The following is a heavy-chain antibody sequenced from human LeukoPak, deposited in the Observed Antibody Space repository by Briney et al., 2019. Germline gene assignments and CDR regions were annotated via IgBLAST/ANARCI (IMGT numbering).Heavy chain of an antibody. CDR1: GFTFSSYW. D-gene: IGHD3-3*01. CDR3: ARTSLESGAFDI. Sequence: PGGSLRLSCAASGFTFSSYWMSWVRQAPGKGLEWVANINQDGSERYYVDSVKGRFTISRDNAKNSLYLQMSTLRAEDTAVYYCARTSLESGAFDIWGQGAMVTVSS. CDR2: INQDGSER. J-gene: IGHJ3*02. V-gene: IGHV3-7*01.